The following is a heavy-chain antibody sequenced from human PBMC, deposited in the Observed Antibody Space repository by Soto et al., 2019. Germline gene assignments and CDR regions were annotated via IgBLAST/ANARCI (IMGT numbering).Heavy chain of an antibody. CDR2: ISPDGSNR. J-gene: IGHJ4*02. CDR1: GFTFSTYW. D-gene: IGHD3-10*01. CDR3: AKKVNSGSGSQYFDY. Sequence: PGGSLRLSCAASGFTFSTYWMNWVRQTPGKGLMWVSRISPDGSNRGYADSVEGRFTVSRDNAKNTLYLQMHSLRAEDTAIYYCAKKVNSGSGSQYFDYFGQGTLVTVSS. V-gene: IGHV3-74*01.